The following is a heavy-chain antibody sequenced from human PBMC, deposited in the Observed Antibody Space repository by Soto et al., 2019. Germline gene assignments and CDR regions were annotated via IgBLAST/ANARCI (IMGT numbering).Heavy chain of an antibody. CDR1: GGSISSGGYY. CDR2: IYYSGST. J-gene: IGHJ5*02. V-gene: IGHV4-31*03. D-gene: IGHD6-19*01. Sequence: SETLSLTCTVSGGSISSGGYYWGWIRQHPGKGLEWIGYIYYSGSTYYNPSLKSRVTISVDTSKNQFSLKLSSVTAADTAVYYCASAGWIAVAGRVEFNWFDPWGQGTLVTVSS. CDR3: ASAGWIAVAGRVEFNWFDP.